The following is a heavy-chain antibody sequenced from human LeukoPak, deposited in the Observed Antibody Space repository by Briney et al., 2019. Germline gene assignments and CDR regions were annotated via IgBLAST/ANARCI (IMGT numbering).Heavy chain of an antibody. Sequence: GESLKISCQGSGYNFTNYWIAWVRQMPGKGLEWMGIIYPVDSNTRYSPSFQGHVTISADKSISTAYLQWSSLKASDSDIYLCARPAKGTVSGLWYFDLWGRGTLVTVSS. J-gene: IGHJ2*01. D-gene: IGHD4-17*01. CDR3: ARPAKGTVSGLWYFDL. CDR2: IYPVDSNT. CDR1: GYNFTNYW. V-gene: IGHV5-51*01.